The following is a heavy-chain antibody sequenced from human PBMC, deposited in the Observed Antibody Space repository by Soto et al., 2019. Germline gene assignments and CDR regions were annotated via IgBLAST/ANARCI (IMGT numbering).Heavy chain of an antibody. V-gene: IGHV1-18*01. Sequence: QVQLVQSGAEVKKPGASVKVYCKASGYTFTDYGISWVRQAPGQGLEWMGWIHTYNGNTNYAQKVQGRVTMTTDTSTRIAYMELRSLRVDDTAVYYCAREAQYSSRWHPIDYWGQGTLVTVSS. CDR3: AREAQYSSRWHPIDY. J-gene: IGHJ4*02. D-gene: IGHD6-19*01. CDR1: GYTFTDYG. CDR2: IHTYNGNT.